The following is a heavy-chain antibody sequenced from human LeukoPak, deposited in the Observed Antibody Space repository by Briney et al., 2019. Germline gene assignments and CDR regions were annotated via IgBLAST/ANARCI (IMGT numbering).Heavy chain of an antibody. CDR3: ARLGGYSKSFGY. CDR1: GFTFSSYS. D-gene: IGHD4-11*01. J-gene: IGHJ4*02. Sequence: AGGSLRLSCAASGFTFSSYSMNWVRQAPGKGLEWVSSTSSSSSYIYYADSVKGRFTISRDNAKNSLYLQMNSLRAEDTAVYYCARLGGYSKSFGYWGQGTLVTVSS. CDR2: TSSSSSYI. V-gene: IGHV3-21*01.